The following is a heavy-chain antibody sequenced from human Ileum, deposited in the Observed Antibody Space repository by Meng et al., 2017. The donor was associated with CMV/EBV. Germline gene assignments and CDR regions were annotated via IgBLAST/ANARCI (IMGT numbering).Heavy chain of an antibody. Sequence: TFSDYYIHWVRQAPGQGLEWMGWIYPNTGGTSYAQKFQGRVTMTRDTSIRTAYMEVSRLRSDDTAVYYCSRTAYSYLSPDFYYGMDVWGQGTTVTVSS. CDR1: TFSDYY. CDR3: SRTAYSYLSPDFYYGMDV. J-gene: IGHJ6*02. D-gene: IGHD1-26*01. V-gene: IGHV1-2*02. CDR2: IYPNTGGT.